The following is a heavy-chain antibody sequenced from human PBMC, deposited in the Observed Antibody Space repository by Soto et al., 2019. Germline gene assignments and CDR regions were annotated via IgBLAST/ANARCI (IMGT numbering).Heavy chain of an antibody. V-gene: IGHV4-59*01. CDR1: GGSIDNFY. D-gene: IGHD4-17*01. J-gene: IGHJ6*02. CDR2: IYSSGST. Sequence: SETLSLTCTVSGGSIDNFYWSWIRQPPGKGLEWIGYIYSSGSTKYNPSLKSRVTISVDRSKNQFSLKLSSVTAADTAVYFCARDYLYFPVTSSGGMDVWGQGTTVTVSS. CDR3: ARDYLYFPVTSSGGMDV.